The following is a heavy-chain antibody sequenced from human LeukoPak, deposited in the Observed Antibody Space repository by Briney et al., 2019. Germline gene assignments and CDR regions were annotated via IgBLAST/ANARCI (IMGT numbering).Heavy chain of an antibody. V-gene: IGHV4-61*01. Sequence: SETLSLTCTVSGGSVNSGNYYWSWIRQPPGKGLEWIGFIYYSGSTNYNPSLKSRVTVSVDTSKNQFSLKLSSVTAADTAVYYCARDPSGYFNYWGQGTLATVSS. D-gene: IGHD3-22*01. CDR1: GGSVNSGNYY. CDR2: IYYSGST. CDR3: ARDPSGYFNY. J-gene: IGHJ4*02.